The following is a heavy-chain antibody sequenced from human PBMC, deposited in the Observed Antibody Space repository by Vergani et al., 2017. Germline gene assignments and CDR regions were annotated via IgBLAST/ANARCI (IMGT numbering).Heavy chain of an antibody. J-gene: IGHJ4*02. D-gene: IGHD3-10*01. CDR3: ARNVYGSGTVMAY. V-gene: IGHV3-7*01. CDR1: GFSFNSYW. CDR2: IQNDGSEK. Sequence: DVHLAESGGGFFQPGGSLRLSCSASGFSFNSYWMHWVRQVPGKGLEWVANIQNDGSEKNYVDSVKGRFTISRDNAKNSLYLQMNSLRAEDTAVYFCARNVYGSGTVMAYWGQGTLVTVAS.